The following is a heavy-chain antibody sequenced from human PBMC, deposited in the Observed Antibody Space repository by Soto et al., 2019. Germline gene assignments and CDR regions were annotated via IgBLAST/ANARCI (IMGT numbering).Heavy chain of an antibody. V-gene: IGHV5-51*01. CDR3: ARLGLSTKEARYSSSWYKGDY. J-gene: IGHJ4*02. CDR2: IYPGDSDT. Sequence: GESLKISCKGSGSSFTSYWIGWVRQMPGKGLEWMGIIYPGDSDTRYSPSFQGQVTISADKSISTAYLQWSSLKASDTAMYYCARLGLSTKEARYSSSWYKGDYWGQGTLVTVSS. CDR1: GSSFTSYW. D-gene: IGHD6-13*01.